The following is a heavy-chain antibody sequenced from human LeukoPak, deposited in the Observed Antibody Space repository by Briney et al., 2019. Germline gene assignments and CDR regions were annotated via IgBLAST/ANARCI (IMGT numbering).Heavy chain of an antibody. V-gene: IGHV3-9*01. D-gene: IGHD2-2*01. CDR2: ISWNSGSI. J-gene: IGHJ5*02. CDR1: GFTFDDYA. CDR3: AKGRDRYQLLSKNWFDP. Sequence: GGSLRLSCAASGFTFDDYAMHWVRQAPGKGLEWVSGISWNSGSIGYADSVKGRFTISRDNAKNSLYLQMNSLRAEDTALYYCAKGRDRYQLLSKNWFDPWGQGTLVTVSS.